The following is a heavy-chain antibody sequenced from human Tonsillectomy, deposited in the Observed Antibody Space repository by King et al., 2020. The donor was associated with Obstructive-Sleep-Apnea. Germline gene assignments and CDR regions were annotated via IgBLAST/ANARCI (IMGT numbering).Heavy chain of an antibody. CDR1: GFTFDDYA. D-gene: IGHD2-15*01. CDR3: AKDVVVAASYAFDI. CDR2: ISWNIGSI. V-gene: IGHV3-9*01. J-gene: IGHJ3*02. Sequence: VQLVESGGGLVQPGRSLRLSCAASGFTFDDYAMHWVRQAPGKGLEWVSGISWNIGSIGYADSVQGRFTISRDNAKNSLYLQMNSLRAEDTALYYCAKDVVVAASYAFDIWGQGTMVTVSS.